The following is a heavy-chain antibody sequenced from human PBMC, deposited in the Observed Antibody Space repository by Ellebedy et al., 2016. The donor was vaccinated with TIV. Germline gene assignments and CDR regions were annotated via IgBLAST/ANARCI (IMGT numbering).Heavy chain of an antibody. Sequence: GESLKISCAASGFTFSSYAMSWVRQAPGKGLEWVSAISGSGGSTYYADSVKGRFTISRDNSKNTLYLQMNSLRAEDTAVYYCARVREGRWELHFDYWGQGTLVTVSS. CDR3: ARVREGRWELHFDY. V-gene: IGHV3-23*01. CDR2: ISGSGGST. D-gene: IGHD1-26*01. CDR1: GFTFSSYA. J-gene: IGHJ4*02.